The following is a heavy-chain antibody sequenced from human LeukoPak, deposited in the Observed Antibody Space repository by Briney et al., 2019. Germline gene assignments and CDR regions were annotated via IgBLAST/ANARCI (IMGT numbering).Heavy chain of an antibody. D-gene: IGHD1-26*01. Sequence: ASVRVSCKASGYTFTSYGISWVRQAPGQGLEWMGWISAYNSNTNYAKQLRGRVTMTTDTSTSTANMALRSLKSDDTAVYYCARDRVGTEVDYWGQGTLVTASS. CDR1: GYTFTSYG. V-gene: IGHV1-18*01. CDR3: ARDRVGTEVDY. J-gene: IGHJ4*02. CDR2: ISAYNSNT.